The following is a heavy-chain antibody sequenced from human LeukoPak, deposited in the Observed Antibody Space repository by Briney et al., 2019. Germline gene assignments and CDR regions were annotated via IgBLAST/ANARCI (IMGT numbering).Heavy chain of an antibody. V-gene: IGHV4-61*01. Sequence: PSETLSLTCTVSGGSVSSGNYYWSWIRQPPGKGLEWIGYIYNSGSTNYNPSLKRRVTISVDTSKNQFSLKLTSVTAADTTVYYCARDPAGYYPHWGQGTLVTVSS. CDR2: IYNSGST. J-gene: IGHJ4*02. CDR1: GGSVSSGNYY. CDR3: ARDPAGYYPH. D-gene: IGHD3-16*01.